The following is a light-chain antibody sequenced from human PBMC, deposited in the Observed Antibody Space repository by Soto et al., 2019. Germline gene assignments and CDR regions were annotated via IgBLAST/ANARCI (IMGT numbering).Light chain of an antibody. CDR3: QQYDTYRT. CDR1: QSVGNW. J-gene: IGKJ1*01. Sequence: DIQMTQSPSTLSASVGDRVTITCRASQSVGNWLAWYQQKPGKAPKLLIYKASSLESGVPSRFSGSGSGTEFTITISGLQPDDFATYYCQQYDTYRTFGQGTKVEVK. V-gene: IGKV1-5*03. CDR2: KAS.